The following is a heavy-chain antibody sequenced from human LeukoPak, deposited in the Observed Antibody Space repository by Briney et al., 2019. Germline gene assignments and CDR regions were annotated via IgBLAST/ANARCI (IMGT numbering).Heavy chain of an antibody. CDR2: ISGSGGST. CDR3: AKDGGFLGVSYMDV. CDR1: GYTFSSYA. V-gene: IGHV3-23*01. Sequence: GSLRLSCAASGYTFSSYAMSWVRQAPGKGLEWVSAISGSGGSTYYADSVKGRFTISRDNSKNTLYLQMNSLRAEDTAVYYCAKDGGFLGVSYMDVWGKGTTVTVSS. D-gene: IGHD3-3*01. J-gene: IGHJ6*03.